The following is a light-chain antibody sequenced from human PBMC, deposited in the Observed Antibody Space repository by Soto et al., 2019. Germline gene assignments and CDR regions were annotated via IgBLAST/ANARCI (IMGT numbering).Light chain of an antibody. Sequence: EIVLTQSPGTLSLSPGERATLSCRASQSVSSSNLAWYQQKPGHAPRLLIYGASSRATGTPDRFSGSGSGTDFNLTIIRLEPEDCAVYYCQQYGRSPYTFGQGTTLAIK. CDR1: QSVSSSN. V-gene: IGKV3-20*01. CDR3: QQYGRSPYT. J-gene: IGKJ2*01. CDR2: GAS.